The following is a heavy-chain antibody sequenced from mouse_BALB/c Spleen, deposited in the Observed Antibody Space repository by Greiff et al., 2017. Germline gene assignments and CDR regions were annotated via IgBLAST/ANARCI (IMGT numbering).Heavy chain of an antibody. J-gene: IGHJ3*01. CDR2: ISDGGSYT. Sequence: DVKLVESGGGLVKPGGSLKLSCAASGFTFSDYYMYWVRQTPEKRLEWVATISDGGSYTYYPDSVKGRFTISRDNAKNNLYLQMSSLKSEDTAMYYCARDVQLGRGGFAYWGQGTLVTVSA. V-gene: IGHV5-4*02. CDR3: ARDVQLGRGGFAY. D-gene: IGHD4-1*02. CDR1: GFTFSDYY.